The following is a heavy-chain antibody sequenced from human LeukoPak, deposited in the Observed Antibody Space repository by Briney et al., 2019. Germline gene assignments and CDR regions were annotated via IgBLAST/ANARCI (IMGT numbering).Heavy chain of an antibody. CDR2: INTDGTVT. CDR3: ATKQWLAPPPDS. D-gene: IGHD6-19*01. CDR1: GFTFSKYW. J-gene: IGHJ4*02. V-gene: IGHV3-74*01. Sequence: GGSLILSCAASGFTFSKYWMLWVRQAPGKGLESVSRINTDGTVTTYADSVKGRFTVSRDNADDTMFLQMNSVRDEDTAVYYCATKQWLAPPPDSWGQGTPVTVSS.